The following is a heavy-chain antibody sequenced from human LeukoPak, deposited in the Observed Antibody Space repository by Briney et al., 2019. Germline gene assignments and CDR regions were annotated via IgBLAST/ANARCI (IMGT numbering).Heavy chain of an antibody. V-gene: IGHV1-18*01. D-gene: IGHD6-13*01. J-gene: IGHJ5*02. CDR1: GYTFTSYG. CDR3: ARAHLIAAPGYNWFDP. CDR2: ISAYNGNT. Sequence: ASVKVSCKASGYTFTSYGISWVRQAPGQGLEWMGWISAYNGNTNYAQKLQGRVTMTTDTSTSTAYMELSSLRSDDTAVFYCARAHLIAAPGYNWFDPWGQGTLVTVSS.